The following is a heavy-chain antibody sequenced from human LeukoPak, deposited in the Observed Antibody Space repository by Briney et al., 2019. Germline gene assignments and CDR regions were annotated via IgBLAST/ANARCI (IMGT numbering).Heavy chain of an antibody. D-gene: IGHD3-22*01. CDR3: AREDIEYYYDSSDAFDI. CDR1: GGTFSSYA. CDR2: IIPILGIA. J-gene: IGHJ3*02. V-gene: IGHV1-69*04. Sequence: SVKVSCKASGGTFSSYAISWVRQAPGQGLEWMGRIIPILGIANYAQKFQGRVTITADKSTSTAYMELSSLRSEDTAVYYCAREDIEYYYDSSDAFDIWGQGTMVTVSS.